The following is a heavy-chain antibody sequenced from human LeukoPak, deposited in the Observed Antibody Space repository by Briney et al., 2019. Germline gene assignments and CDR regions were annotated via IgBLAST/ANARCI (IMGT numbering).Heavy chain of an antibody. Sequence: ASVKVSCKASGYTFTSYDINWVRQATGQGLEWMGWMNPNSGNTGYAQKFQGRVTMTRNTSISTAYMELSSPRSEDTAVYYCARDVRDLGELDYWGQGTLVTVSS. CDR1: GYTFTSYD. CDR2: MNPNSGNT. J-gene: IGHJ4*02. V-gene: IGHV1-8*01. CDR3: ARDVRDLGELDY. D-gene: IGHD3-10*01.